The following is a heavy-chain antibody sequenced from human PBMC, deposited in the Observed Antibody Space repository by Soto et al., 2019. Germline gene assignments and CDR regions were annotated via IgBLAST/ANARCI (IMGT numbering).Heavy chain of an antibody. CDR2: IIPIFGTA. D-gene: IGHD2-15*01. J-gene: IGHJ6*02. Sequence: QVQLVQSGAEVKEPGSSVKVSCKASGGTFSSYAISWVRQAPGQGLEWMGGIIPIFGTANYAQKFQGRVTITADESTSTAYMELSSLRSEDTAVYYCARGARNCSGGSCYIENYYYYGMDVWGQGTTVTVSS. CDR1: GGTFSSYA. V-gene: IGHV1-69*01. CDR3: ARGARNCSGGSCYIENYYYYGMDV.